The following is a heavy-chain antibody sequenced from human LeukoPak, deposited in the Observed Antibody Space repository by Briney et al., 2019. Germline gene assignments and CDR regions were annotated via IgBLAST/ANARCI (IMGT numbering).Heavy chain of an antibody. CDR1: GFKFTSYD. D-gene: IGHD3-10*01. CDR3: ATNYGSGSAPLDP. Sequence: ASVRVSCKPSGFKFTSYDLSWVRQAPGQGLEWMGWISAYSGNTNYAEKFHDRVTMTTDTSTGMAYMELRSLEFDDTAVYYCATNYGSGSAPLDPWGQGTLVTVSS. V-gene: IGHV1-18*01. J-gene: IGHJ5*02. CDR2: ISAYSGNT.